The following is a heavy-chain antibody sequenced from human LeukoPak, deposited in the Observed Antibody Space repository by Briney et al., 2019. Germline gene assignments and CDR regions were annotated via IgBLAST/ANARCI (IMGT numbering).Heavy chain of an antibody. J-gene: IGHJ4*02. CDR1: GFTFSSYA. V-gene: IGHV3-30*04. Sequence: PGGSLRLSCAASGFTFSSYAMHWVRQAPGKGLEWLAIISHDGGQKTYADSVKGRFTVSRDNSKNAVYLEMNGLRAEDTAVYYCAKACGTNCYYTDSWGQGTLLTVSS. CDR3: AKACGTNCYYTDS. CDR2: ISHDGGQK. D-gene: IGHD2-21*02.